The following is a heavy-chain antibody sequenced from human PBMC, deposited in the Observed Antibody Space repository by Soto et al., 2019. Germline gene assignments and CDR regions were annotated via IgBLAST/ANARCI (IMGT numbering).Heavy chain of an antibody. V-gene: IGHV1-18*01. CDR3: ARGRSAVGAVDY. CDR1: GYTFTSYG. J-gene: IGHJ4*02. CDR2: ISAYNSNR. D-gene: IGHD6-19*01. Sequence: QVQLVQSGGEVKKPGASVKVPCTASGYTFTSYGIAWVRQVPGQGLEWMGWISAYNSNRYLAQNFQCRVTMTTDTSTRTAYLGLRSLRSDDTAVYFCARGRSAVGAVDYWGQGTLVTGSS.